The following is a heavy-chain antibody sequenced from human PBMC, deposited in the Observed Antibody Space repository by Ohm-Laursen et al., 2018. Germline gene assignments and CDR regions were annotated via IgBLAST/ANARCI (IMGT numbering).Heavy chain of an antibody. D-gene: IGHD1-26*01. CDR2: IKQDGSEK. Sequence: SLRLSCAASGFSFSYYWMSWVRQAPGKGLEWVANIKQDGSEKYYVDSVKGRFTISRDNSKNILYLQMGSLRSEDMAVYYCARVGLGNYLDYWGQGTLVTVSS. CDR1: GFSFSYYW. J-gene: IGHJ4*02. V-gene: IGHV3-7*04. CDR3: ARVGLGNYLDY.